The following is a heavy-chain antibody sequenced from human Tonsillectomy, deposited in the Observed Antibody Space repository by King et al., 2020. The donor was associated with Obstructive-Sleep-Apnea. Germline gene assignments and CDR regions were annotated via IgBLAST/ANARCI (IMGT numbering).Heavy chain of an antibody. D-gene: IGHD3-10*01. V-gene: IGHV4-61*01. J-gene: IGHJ4*02. CDR2: IYYSGST. CDR1: GGSVSSGSYY. CDR3: ARTRYGSGSYYVFDY. Sequence: PLQESGPGLVKPSETLSLTCTVSGGSVSSGSYYWSWIRQPPGKGLEWIGYIYYSGSTNYNPSLKSRVTISVDTSKNQFSLKLSSVTAADTAVYYCARTRYGSGSYYVFDYWGQGTLVTVSS.